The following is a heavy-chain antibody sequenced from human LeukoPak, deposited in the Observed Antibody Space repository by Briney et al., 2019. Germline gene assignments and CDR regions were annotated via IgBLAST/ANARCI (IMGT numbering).Heavy chain of an antibody. Sequence: SVTLSCKASGGTFSNYAISWVRQAPGQGLEWMGRISTILGIANYAEQFQSRVTITADTSTSTAYMELSSLRSEDTAVYYCASLNYGGNSGGWGQGTLVTVSS. CDR1: GGTFSNYA. CDR2: ISTILGIA. V-gene: IGHV1-69*04. J-gene: IGHJ4*02. CDR3: ASLNYGGNSGG. D-gene: IGHD4-23*01.